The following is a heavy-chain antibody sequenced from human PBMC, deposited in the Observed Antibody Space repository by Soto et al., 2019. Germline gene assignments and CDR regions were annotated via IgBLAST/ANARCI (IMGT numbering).Heavy chain of an antibody. CDR2: INAGNGNT. CDR3: ARDRSPVRYSSSLLGY. V-gene: IGHV1-3*01. D-gene: IGHD6-13*01. Sequence: QVQLVQSGAEVKKPGASVKVSCKASGYTFTSYAMHWVRQAPGQRLEWMGWINAGNGNTKYSQKFQGRVTITRDTSASTAYMELSSLRSEDTAVYYCARDRSPVRYSSSLLGYWGQGTLVTVSS. J-gene: IGHJ4*02. CDR1: GYTFTSYA.